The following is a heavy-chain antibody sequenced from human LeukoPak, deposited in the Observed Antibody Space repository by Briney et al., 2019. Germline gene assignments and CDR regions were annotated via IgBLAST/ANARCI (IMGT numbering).Heavy chain of an antibody. D-gene: IGHD1-26*01. CDR2: ISPYSAAT. J-gene: IGHJ4*02. Sequence: ASVKVSCKASGGTFSSYAISWVRQAPGQGLEWLGWISPYSAATNYAQKFQGRVTMTRDTSIRTAYMEVSRLTSDDTAVYYCATMGAKTFDHWGQGTLVTVSS. V-gene: IGHV1-2*02. CDR1: GGTFSSYA. CDR3: ATMGAKTFDH.